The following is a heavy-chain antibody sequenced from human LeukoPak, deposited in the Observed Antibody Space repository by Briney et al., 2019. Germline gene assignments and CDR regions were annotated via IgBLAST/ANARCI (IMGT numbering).Heavy chain of an antibody. D-gene: IGHD3-22*01. CDR3: AKDEGGITMIEPNYYLDY. Sequence: GGSLRLSCAASGFTFSSYWMHWVRQAPGKGLVWVSRINTDGSSTSYADSVKGRFTISRDNAKNTLYLQMNSLRAEDTAVYYCAKDEGGITMIEPNYYLDYWGQGTLVTVSS. CDR1: GFTFSSYW. J-gene: IGHJ4*02. V-gene: IGHV3-74*01. CDR2: INTDGSST.